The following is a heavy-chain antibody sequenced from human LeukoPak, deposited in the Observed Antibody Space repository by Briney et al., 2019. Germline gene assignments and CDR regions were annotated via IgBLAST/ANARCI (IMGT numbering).Heavy chain of an antibody. V-gene: IGHV3-64*01. Sequence: GGSLRLSCAASGFTFSSYAMHWVRQAPGKGLEYVSAISSNGGSTYYANSLKGRFTISRDNSKNTLYLQMGSLRAEDMAVYYCASGYCSGGNCYLEYFQHWGQGTLVTVSS. CDR1: GFTFSSYA. D-gene: IGHD2-15*01. CDR3: ASGYCSGGNCYLEYFQH. J-gene: IGHJ1*01. CDR2: ISSNGGST.